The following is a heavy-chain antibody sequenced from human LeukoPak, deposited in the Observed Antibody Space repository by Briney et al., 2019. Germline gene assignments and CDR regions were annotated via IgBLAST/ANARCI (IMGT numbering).Heavy chain of an antibody. Sequence: ASVKVSCKASGYTFTSYGINWVRQAPGQGLEWMGWISANNGNTKYAQKLQGRVTMTTDTSTSTAYMELRSLRFDDTAVYYCARGSVVVPGAFDFWGQGTLVTVSS. D-gene: IGHD2-2*01. CDR3: ARGSVVVPGAFDF. J-gene: IGHJ4*02. CDR1: GYTFTSYG. V-gene: IGHV1-18*01. CDR2: ISANNGNT.